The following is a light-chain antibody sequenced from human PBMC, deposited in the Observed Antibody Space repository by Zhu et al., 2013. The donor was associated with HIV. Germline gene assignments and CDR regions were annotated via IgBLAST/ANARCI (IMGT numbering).Light chain of an antibody. V-gene: IGKV1-5*03. J-gene: IGKJ1*01. CDR3: QQYNSYPS. CDR1: QSIGTW. Sequence: DIQMTQSPATLSASVGDTVTITCRASQSIGTWLAWHQQKPGKAPKLLIYKASTLESGVPSRFSGSVSGTEFTLTINSLQPDDFASYYCQQYNSYPSFGQGTKVETK. CDR2: KAS.